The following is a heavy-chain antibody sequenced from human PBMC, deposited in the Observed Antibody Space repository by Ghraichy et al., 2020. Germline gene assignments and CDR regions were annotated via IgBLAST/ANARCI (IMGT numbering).Heavy chain of an antibody. Sequence: LRLSCAASGFTFSSYGMHWVRQAPGKGLEWVAVIWYDGSNKYYADSVKGRFTISRDNSKNTLYLQMNSLRAEDTAVYYCARGSLPGYYYYGMDVWGQGTTVTVSS. V-gene: IGHV3-33*01. CDR1: GFTFSSYG. CDR2: IWYDGSNK. J-gene: IGHJ6*02. CDR3: ARGSLPGYYYYGMDV.